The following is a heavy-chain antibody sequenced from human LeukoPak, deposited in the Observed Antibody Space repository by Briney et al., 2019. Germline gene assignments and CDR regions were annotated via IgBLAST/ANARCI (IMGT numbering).Heavy chain of an antibody. CDR1: GGSISSSSYY. CDR3: ARGERKPHINI. J-gene: IGHJ3*02. D-gene: IGHD1-1*01. V-gene: IGHV4-39*01. CDR2: IYYSGST. Sequence: SETLSLTCTVSGGSISSSSYYWGWIRQPPGKGLEWIGSIYYSGSTYYNPSLKSRVTISVDTSKNQFSLKLSSVTAADTAVYYCARGERKPHINIWGQGTMVTVSS.